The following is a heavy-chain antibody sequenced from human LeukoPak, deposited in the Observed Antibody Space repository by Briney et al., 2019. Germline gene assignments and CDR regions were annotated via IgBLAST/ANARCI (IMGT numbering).Heavy chain of an antibody. CDR2: TYYRSKWYN. J-gene: IGHJ4*02. V-gene: IGHV6-1*01. Sequence: SQTLSLTCAISGDSVSSNSAARNWIRQSPSRGLEWLGRTYYRSKWYNDYAVPVKSRITINPDTSKNQFSLQLNSVTPEDTAVYYCARQSSGWGDLFDYWGQGTLVTVSS. CDR1: GDSVSSNSAA. D-gene: IGHD6-19*01. CDR3: ARQSSGWGDLFDY.